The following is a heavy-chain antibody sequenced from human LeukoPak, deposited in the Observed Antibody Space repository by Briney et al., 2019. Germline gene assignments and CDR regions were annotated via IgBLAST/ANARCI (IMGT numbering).Heavy chain of an antibody. CDR3: ARDRGGYTYSHDY. D-gene: IGHD5-18*01. J-gene: IGHJ4*02. V-gene: IGHV3-33*01. Sequence: PGGSLRLSCAASGFTFSSYGMHWVRQAPGKGLEWVAVIWYDGSNKYYADSVKGRFTISRDNSKNTLYLQMNSLRAEDTAVYYCARDRGGYTYSHDYWGQGTLVTVSS. CDR2: IWYDGSNK. CDR1: GFTFSSYG.